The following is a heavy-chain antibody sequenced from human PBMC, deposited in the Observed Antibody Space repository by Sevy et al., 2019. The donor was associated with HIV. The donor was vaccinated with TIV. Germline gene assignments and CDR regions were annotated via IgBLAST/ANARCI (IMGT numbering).Heavy chain of an antibody. V-gene: IGHV3-23*01. CDR1: GFSFSSYA. D-gene: IGHD3-10*01. CDR2: ISGSGITT. Sequence: GGSLRLSCAASGFSFSSYAMSWVRQAPGKGLEWVSGISGSGITTYYADSVEGRFTISRDNSKNTLHLQMNSRRAEDTAVYYCAGVAGSGTYYSGDFDYWGQGTLVTVSS. J-gene: IGHJ4*02. CDR3: AGVAGSGTYYSGDFDY.